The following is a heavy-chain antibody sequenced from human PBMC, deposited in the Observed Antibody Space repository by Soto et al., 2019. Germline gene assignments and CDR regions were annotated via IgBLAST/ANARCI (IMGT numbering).Heavy chain of an antibody. J-gene: IGHJ4*02. CDR1: GESISSGGYY. D-gene: IGHD6-6*01. V-gene: IGHV4-31*03. Sequence: QVQLQESGPGLVKASQTLSLICSVSGESISSGGYYWSWIRHHPGKGLEWIGYIYDSESAYYNPSLKSRVXXXSXXSKNHFAMKLSSVTAADPAVYYCARASSSSSAADYWGQGTLITVSS. CDR2: IYDSESA. CDR3: ARASSSSSAADY.